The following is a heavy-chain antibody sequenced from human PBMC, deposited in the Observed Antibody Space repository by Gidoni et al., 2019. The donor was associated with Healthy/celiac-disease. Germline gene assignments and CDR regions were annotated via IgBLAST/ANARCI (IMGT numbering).Heavy chain of an antibody. V-gene: IGHV3-23*01. CDR3: AKDFAPYYYDSSGYYGAFDI. CDR1: GFTFSSSA. D-gene: IGHD3-22*01. J-gene: IGHJ3*02. Sequence: EVQLLESGGGLVQPGGSLSLSCAASGFTFSSSAMTWVRQAPGKGLEWVSAISGSGGSTYYADSVKGRFTISRDNSKNTLYLQMNSLRAEDTAVYYCAKDFAPYYYDSSGYYGAFDIWGQGTMVTVSS. CDR2: ISGSGGST.